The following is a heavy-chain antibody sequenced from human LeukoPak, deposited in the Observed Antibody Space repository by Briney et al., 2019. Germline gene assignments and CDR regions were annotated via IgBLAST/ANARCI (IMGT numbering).Heavy chain of an antibody. CDR2: IIPILGIA. J-gene: IGHJ6*03. Sequence: SVKVSCKASGGTFSSYAISWVRQAPGQGLEWMGRIIPILGIANYAQKFQGRVTITADKSTSTAYMELSSLRSEDTAVYYCASDSSGRLYYYYMDVWGKGTTVTVSS. CDR3: ASDSSGRLYYYYMDV. V-gene: IGHV1-69*04. CDR1: GGTFSSYA. D-gene: IGHD6-19*01.